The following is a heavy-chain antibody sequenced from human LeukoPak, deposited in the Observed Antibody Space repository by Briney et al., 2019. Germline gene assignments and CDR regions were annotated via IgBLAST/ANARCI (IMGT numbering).Heavy chain of an antibody. CDR3: ARVYVAGFYYYYMDV. CDR1: GYTFTGYY. J-gene: IGHJ6*03. CDR2: INPNSGGT. Sequence: ASVKVSCKASGYTFTGYYMHWVRQAPGQGLEWMGWINPNSGGTNYAQKFQGRVTMTRDTSISTAYMELSRLRSDDTAVYYCARVYVAGFYYYYMDVWGKGTTVTVPS. D-gene: IGHD5/OR15-5a*01. V-gene: IGHV1-2*02.